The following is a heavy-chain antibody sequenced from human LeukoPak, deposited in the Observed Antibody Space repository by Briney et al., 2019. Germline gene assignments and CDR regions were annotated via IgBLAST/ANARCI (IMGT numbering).Heavy chain of an antibody. J-gene: IGHJ6*02. CDR1: GGSISSYY. CDR3: ARVGPADYDEFYYGMDV. CDR2: IYYSGST. V-gene: IGHV4-59*01. Sequence: PSETLSLTCTVSGGSISSYYWSWIRQPPGKGLEWIGYIYYSGSTNYNPSLKSRVTISVDTSKNQFSLKLSSVTAADTAVYYCARVGPADYDEFYYGMDVWGQGTTVTVSS. D-gene: IGHD3-22*01.